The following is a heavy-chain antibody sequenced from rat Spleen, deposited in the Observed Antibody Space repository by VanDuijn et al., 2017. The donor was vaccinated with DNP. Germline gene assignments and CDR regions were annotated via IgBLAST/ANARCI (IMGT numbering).Heavy chain of an antibody. V-gene: IGHV5-22*01. CDR1: GFTFSNFG. Sequence: EVQLVESGGGLVQPGRSMKLSCAASGFTFSNFGMTWVRQAPTEGLECVAYISYHGGSTYYGDSVKGRFTISRDNAKSTLYLQMNSLRSEDMATYYCARHGRRVFDYWGQGVMVTVSS. D-gene: IGHD1-11*01. CDR3: ARHGRRVFDY. CDR2: ISYHGGST. J-gene: IGHJ2*01.